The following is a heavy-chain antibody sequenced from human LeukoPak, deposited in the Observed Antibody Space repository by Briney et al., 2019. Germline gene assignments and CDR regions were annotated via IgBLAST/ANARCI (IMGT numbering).Heavy chain of an antibody. CDR3: ARLSGYSSSSSFDY. CDR2: IYPGDSDT. V-gene: IGHV5-51*01. D-gene: IGHD6-6*01. J-gene: IGHJ4*02. CDR1: GYRFTTYC. Sequence: GESLKISCKGSGYRFTTYCIGWVRQMPGKGLEWMGIIYPGDSDTRYSPSFQGQVTSSADKSISTAYLQWSSLKASDTAMYYCARLSGYSSSSSFDYWGQGTLVTVSS.